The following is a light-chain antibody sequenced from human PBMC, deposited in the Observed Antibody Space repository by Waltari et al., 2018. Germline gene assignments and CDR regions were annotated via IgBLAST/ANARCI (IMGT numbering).Light chain of an antibody. V-gene: IGLV2-14*03. J-gene: IGLJ2*01. CDR1: SSDVGGYNY. Sequence: QSALTQPASVSGSPGQSITISCTGTSSDVGGYNYVSWYQQHPGKAPKLMIYDVTNPPSGVSYRFSCSKSGNTASLTISGLQAEDEADYYCSSYSSSITPVFGGGTKLTVL. CDR3: SSYSSSITPV. CDR2: DVT.